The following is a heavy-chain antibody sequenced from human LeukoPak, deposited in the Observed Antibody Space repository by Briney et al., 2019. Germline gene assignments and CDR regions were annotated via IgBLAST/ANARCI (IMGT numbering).Heavy chain of an antibody. CDR2: IIPILGIT. V-gene: IGHV1-69*04. CDR1: GGTFSSYA. CDR3: AWENGYFDY. J-gene: IGHJ4*02. D-gene: IGHD1-1*01. Sequence: SVKVSCKASGGTFSSYAISWVRQAPGQGLEWMGRIIPILGITNYAQKFQGRVTITADKSTSTAYMELYSLRSEDTAVYYCAWENGYFDYWGQGTLVTVSS.